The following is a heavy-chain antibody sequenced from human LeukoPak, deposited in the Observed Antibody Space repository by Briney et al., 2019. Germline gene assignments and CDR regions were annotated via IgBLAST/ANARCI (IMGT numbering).Heavy chain of an antibody. J-gene: IGHJ4*02. CDR1: GFTFDDYA. CDR2: ISWNSGSI. Sequence: GGSLRLSCAASGFTFDDYAMHWVRHGPGKGLEWVSGISWNSGSIGYADSVKGRFTISRDNAKNSLYLQMNSLRAEDTALYYCAKSGRGTDYFDYWGQGTLVTVSS. CDR3: AKSGRGTDYFDY. D-gene: IGHD3-10*01. V-gene: IGHV3-9*01.